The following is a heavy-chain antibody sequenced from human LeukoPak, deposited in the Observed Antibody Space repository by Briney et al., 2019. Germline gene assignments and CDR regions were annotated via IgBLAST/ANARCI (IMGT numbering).Heavy chain of an antibody. CDR3: ARGRGYGSGSYY. V-gene: IGHV4-59*01. CDR1: GGSISSYY. J-gene: IGHJ4*02. D-gene: IGHD3-10*01. Sequence: SETLSLTCTVSGGSISSYYWSWLRQPPGKGLEWIGYIYYSGSTNYNPFLKSRVTISVDTSKNQFSLKLSSVTAADTAVYYCARGRGYGSGSYYGGQGTLVTVSS. CDR2: IYYSGST.